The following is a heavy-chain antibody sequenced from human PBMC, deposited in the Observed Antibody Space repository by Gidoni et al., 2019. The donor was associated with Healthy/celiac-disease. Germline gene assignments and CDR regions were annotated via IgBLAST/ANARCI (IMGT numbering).Heavy chain of an antibody. D-gene: IGHD6-13*01. CDR3: AVAAVLLPPHDY. J-gene: IGHJ4*02. CDR1: GFTFSSYA. V-gene: IGHV3-23*01. CDR2: ISGSGGST. Sequence: EVQLLESGGGLVQPGGSLILSCAASGFTFSSYARSWVRQAPGKGLEWVSAISGSGGSTYYADAVKGRFTISRDNSKNTLYLQMNSLRAEDTAVYYCAVAAVLLPPHDYWGQGTLVTVSS.